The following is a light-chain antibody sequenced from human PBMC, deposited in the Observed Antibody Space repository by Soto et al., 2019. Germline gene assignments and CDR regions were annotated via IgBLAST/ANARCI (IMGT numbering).Light chain of an antibody. CDR1: QSISSR. CDR3: QQYNSYPWT. J-gene: IGKJ1*01. V-gene: IGKV1-5*03. Sequence: DIQMTQSPSTLSASVGDRATITCRASQSISSRLAWYQQKPGKAPKLLIYKASSLESGVPSRFSGSGSGTEFTLTISSLQPDDFATYYCQQYNSYPWTFGQGTNVELK. CDR2: KAS.